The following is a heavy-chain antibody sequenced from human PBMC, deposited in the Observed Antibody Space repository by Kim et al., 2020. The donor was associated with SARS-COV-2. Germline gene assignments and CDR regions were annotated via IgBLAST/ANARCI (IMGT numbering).Heavy chain of an antibody. CDR3: SRPYRGGRFDI. V-gene: IGHV3-7*01. CDR2: IKQDASVI. Sequence: GGSLRLSCAASGFTFSSYWMSWFRQAPGKGLEWVASIKQDASVISYVDSVRGRFTISRDNAKNSLSLQMDSLRAEDTALYFCSRPYRGGRFDIWGQGTMV. J-gene: IGHJ3*02. D-gene: IGHD3-16*01. CDR1: GFTFSSYW.